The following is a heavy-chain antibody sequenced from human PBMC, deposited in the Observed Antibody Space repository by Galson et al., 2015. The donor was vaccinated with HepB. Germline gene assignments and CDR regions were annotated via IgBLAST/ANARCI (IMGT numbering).Heavy chain of an antibody. CDR2: ISPICGTA. CDR1: GGTFSSYA. CDR3: ARGWSGEGLDY. V-gene: IGHV1-69*13. Sequence: SVKVSCKASGGTFSSYAISWVRQAPGQGLEWMGGISPICGTANYAQKFQGRVTITADASTSTAYMELSSLRSEDTAVYYCARGWSGEGLDYWGQGTLVTVSS. D-gene: IGHD3-10*01. J-gene: IGHJ4*02.